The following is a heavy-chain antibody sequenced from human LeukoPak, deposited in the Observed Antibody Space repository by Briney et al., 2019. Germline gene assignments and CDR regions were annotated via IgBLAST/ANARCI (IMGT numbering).Heavy chain of an antibody. J-gene: IGHJ4*02. CDR3: ARGLFGELFDY. CDR1: GFTFSSFS. Sequence: GGSLRLSCAASGFTFSSFSMIWVRQAPGKGLEWVSSASSSSAYTFYAESGKGRFTISRDNAKNSLFLQMNSLRAEDTAVYYCARGLFGELFDYWGQGTLVTVSS. D-gene: IGHD3-10*02. V-gene: IGHV3-21*01. CDR2: ASSSSAYT.